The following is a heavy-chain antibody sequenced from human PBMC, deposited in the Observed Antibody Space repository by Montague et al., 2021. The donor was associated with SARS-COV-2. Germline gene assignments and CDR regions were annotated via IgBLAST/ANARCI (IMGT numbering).Heavy chain of an antibody. CDR3: ARPGDACGDNCGNWYFDV. D-gene: IGHD4-23*01. CDR1: GGSISSSLFY. CDR2: IYYTGST. Sequence: SETLSLTCTVSGGSISSSLFYWGWIRQTPGKGLEWIGGIYYTGSTYYNPSLKSRVTVAVDTSKNQFSLRLISLTAADTAMYYCARPGDACGDNCGNWYFDVWGRGSMVTVSS. J-gene: IGHJ2*01. V-gene: IGHV4-39*01.